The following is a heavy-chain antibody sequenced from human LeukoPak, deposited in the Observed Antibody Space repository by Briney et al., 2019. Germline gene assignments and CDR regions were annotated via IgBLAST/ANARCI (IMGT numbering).Heavy chain of an antibody. D-gene: IGHD4-11*01. CDR1: GFTFSSYG. CDR2: ISYDGGNS. V-gene: IGHV3-30*18. Sequence: GRSLRLSCAASGFTFSSYGMHWVRQAPGKGLEWVAVISYDGGNSYYADSVKGRFTISRDNSKNTLYLQMNSLRTEDTAVYYCAKDRSSYSHYSYYGMDVWGQGTTVTVS. J-gene: IGHJ6*02. CDR3: AKDRSSYSHYSYYGMDV.